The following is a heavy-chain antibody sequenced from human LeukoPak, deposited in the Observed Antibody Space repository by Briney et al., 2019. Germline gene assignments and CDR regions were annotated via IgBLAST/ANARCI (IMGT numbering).Heavy chain of an antibody. D-gene: IGHD3-22*01. J-gene: IGHJ4*02. V-gene: IGHV3-21*01. CDR2: ISSSSSYI. CDR3: AREGKYYYDSSGPFDY. CDR1: GFTFSSYS. Sequence: PGGSLRLSCAASGFTFSSYSMNWVRQAPGKGLEWVSSISSSSSYIYYADSVKGRFTISRDNAKNSLYLQMNSLRAEDTAVYYCAREGKYYYDSSGPFDYWGQGTLVTVSS.